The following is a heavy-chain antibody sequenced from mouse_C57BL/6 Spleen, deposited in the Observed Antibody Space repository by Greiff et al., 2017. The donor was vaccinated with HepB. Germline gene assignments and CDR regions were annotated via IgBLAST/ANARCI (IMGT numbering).Heavy chain of an antibody. CDR3: ARHGYGYDAWFAY. V-gene: IGHV5-6*01. J-gene: IGHJ3*01. D-gene: IGHD2-2*01. CDR1: GFTFSSYG. CDR2: ISSGGSYT. Sequence: EVKVVESGGDLVKPGGSLKLSCAASGFTFSSYGMSWVRQTPDKRLEWVATISSGGSYTYYPDSVKGRFTISRDNAKNTLYLQMSSLKSEDTAMYYCARHGYGYDAWFAYWGQGTLVTVSA.